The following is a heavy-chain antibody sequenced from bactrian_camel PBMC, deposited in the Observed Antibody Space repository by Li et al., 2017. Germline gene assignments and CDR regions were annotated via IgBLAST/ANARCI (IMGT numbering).Heavy chain of an antibody. J-gene: IGHJ4*01. D-gene: IGHD2*01. CDR2: IYTGGGST. Sequence: QLVESGGGSVQAGGSLRVSCAASGFAFTPNCMGWFRQAPGKEREGVAAIYTGGGSTYYADPVKGRFTISQDGANNTVYLQMDSLKPEDTAVYYCAADLGWCGSRPLQREFRNWGQGTQVTVS. CDR3: AADLGWCGSRPLQREFRN. CDR1: GFAFTPNC. V-gene: IGHV3S28*01.